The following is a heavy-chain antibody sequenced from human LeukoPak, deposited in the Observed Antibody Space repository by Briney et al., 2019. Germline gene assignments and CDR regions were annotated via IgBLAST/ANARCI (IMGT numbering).Heavy chain of an antibody. J-gene: IGHJ4*02. CDR1: GGPISSSTYY. V-gene: IGHV4-39*01. D-gene: IGHD6-19*01. CDR2: IFYSAYT. Sequence: SETLSLTCTVSGGPISSSTYYWGWIRQPPGKGLEWIGSIFYSAYTYYNPSLKSQVSISVDTSKNQFSLKLSSVTAADTAVYYCARHWGSGWHFDYWGQGTLVTVSS. CDR3: ARHWGSGWHFDY.